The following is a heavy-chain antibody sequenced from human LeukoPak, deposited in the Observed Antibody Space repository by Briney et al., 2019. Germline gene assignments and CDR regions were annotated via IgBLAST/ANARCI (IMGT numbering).Heavy chain of an antibody. CDR1: HYIFDSYY. Sequence: GASVKVSCKASHYIFDSYYINWLRQAPGQGLEWMGWINIYNGNTNYAQNFQGRVTMTADTSRITTFMDLKNVTSDDTAVYYCATSPKGNREAFDYWGQGTLVTVSS. CDR2: INIYNGNT. J-gene: IGHJ4*02. V-gene: IGHV1-18*01. D-gene: IGHD5-24*01. CDR3: ATSPKGNREAFDY.